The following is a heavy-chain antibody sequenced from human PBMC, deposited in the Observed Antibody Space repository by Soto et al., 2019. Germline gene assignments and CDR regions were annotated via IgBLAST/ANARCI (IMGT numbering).Heavy chain of an antibody. D-gene: IGHD2-21*01. Sequence: SETLSLTCTVPGGSVNIGTYYWSWLRQPPGKGLEWIGFIHYSGSTNYNPSLKSRVTMSVDTSKNQFSLKLASVNAADTAVYYCTRGGDAYKNGHWGQGTLVTVSS. J-gene: IGHJ4*02. CDR3: TRGGDAYKNGH. CDR1: GGSVNIGTYY. CDR2: IHYSGST. V-gene: IGHV4-61*01.